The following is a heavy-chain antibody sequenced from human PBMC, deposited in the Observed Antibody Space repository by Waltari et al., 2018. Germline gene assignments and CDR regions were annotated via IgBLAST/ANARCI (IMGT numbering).Heavy chain of an antibody. CDR3: ARDGLRGSFDP. V-gene: IGHV4-61*09. Sequence: QVQLQESGPGLVKPSQTLSLTCPVPVASISSGSYYWSWLRHPAGKGLEWIGYIYTSGSTNYNPSLKSRVTISVDTSKNQFSLKLSSVTAADTAVYYCARDGLRGSFDPWGQGTLVTVSS. CDR2: IYTSGST. CDR1: VASISSGSYY. J-gene: IGHJ5*02. D-gene: IGHD4-17*01.